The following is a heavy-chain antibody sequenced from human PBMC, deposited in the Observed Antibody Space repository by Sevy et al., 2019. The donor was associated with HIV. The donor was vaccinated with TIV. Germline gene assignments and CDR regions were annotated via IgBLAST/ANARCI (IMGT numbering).Heavy chain of an antibody. CDR1: GFTFSNYG. J-gene: IGHJ4*02. D-gene: IGHD3-22*01. CDR3: ARGGDFNDRSAKRDFDY. V-gene: IGHV3-33*01. CDR2: IWNDGSNK. Sequence: GGSLRLSCAASGFTFSNYGMHWVRQAPGKGLEWVAVIWNDGSNKYYADSVNGRFTISRDNSKNTLYMQMNSLIVEETAVYFCARGGDFNDRSAKRDFDYWGQGTLVTVSS.